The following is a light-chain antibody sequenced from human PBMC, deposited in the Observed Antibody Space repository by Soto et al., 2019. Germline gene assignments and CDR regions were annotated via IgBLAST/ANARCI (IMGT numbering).Light chain of an antibody. CDR1: QSISANY. J-gene: IGKJ2*01. CDR3: QQYDSSPVT. CDR2: GAS. Sequence: IVLTQSPGTLSLSPGERATLSCGASQSISANYLAWYQQKPGQAPRLLIYGASRRATGIPDRFSAGGSGTDFTLTISRLEHEDFAVYYCQQYDSSPVTFGQGTKVEIK. V-gene: IGKV3-20*01.